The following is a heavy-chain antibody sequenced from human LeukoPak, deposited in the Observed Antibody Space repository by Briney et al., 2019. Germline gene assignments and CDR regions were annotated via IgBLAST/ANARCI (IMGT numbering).Heavy chain of an antibody. CDR1: GGSISSSNW. CDR3: ARAGSTDYGDDERAFDI. CDR2: IYHSGST. V-gene: IGHV4-4*02. Sequence: SGTLSLTCAVSGGSISSSNWWSWVRQPPGKGLDWIGEIYHSGSTNYNPSLKSRVTISVDKSKNQFSLKLSSVTAADTAVYYCARAGSTDYGDDERAFDIWGQGTMVTVSS. D-gene: IGHD4-17*01. J-gene: IGHJ3*02.